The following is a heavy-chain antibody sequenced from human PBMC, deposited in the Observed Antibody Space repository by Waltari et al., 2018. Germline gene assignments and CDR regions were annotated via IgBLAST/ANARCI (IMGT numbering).Heavy chain of an antibody. D-gene: IGHD6-19*01. J-gene: IGHJ4*02. CDR1: GFSFGRLW. CDR3: ARDLAASGSGDYPAGDY. CDR2: NQSGSDANST. V-gene: IGHV3-74*03. Sequence: DVQLVESGGVLVHPGGSLRISCAASGFSFGRLWMHWVRPAPGKGREWGACNQSGSDANSTTYAACERGRLTSSGDKSKDTLYLQMNRLTADDTGVYYCARDLAASGSGDYPAGDYWGQGTLVTVSS.